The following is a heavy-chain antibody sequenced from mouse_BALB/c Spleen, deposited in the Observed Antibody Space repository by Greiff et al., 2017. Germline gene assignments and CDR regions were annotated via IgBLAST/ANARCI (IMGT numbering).Heavy chain of an antibody. CDR3: ARVPDGYYAWFAY. Sequence: VQLQQSGAELARPGASVKLSCKASGYTFTSYTMHWVKQRPGQGLEWIGYINPSSGYTNYHQKFKDKATLTADKSSSTAYMQLSSLTSEDSAVYYCARVPDGYYAWFAYWGQGTLVTVSA. D-gene: IGHD2-3*01. V-gene: IGHV1-4*01. J-gene: IGHJ3*01. CDR2: INPSSGYT. CDR1: GYTFTSYT.